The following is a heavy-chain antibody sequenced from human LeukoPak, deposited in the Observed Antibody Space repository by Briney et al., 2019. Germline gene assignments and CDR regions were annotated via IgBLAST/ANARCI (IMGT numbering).Heavy chain of an antibody. Sequence: PGGSLRLSCAASGLTFSSYAMHWVRQAPGKGLEWVAVISYDGSNKYYADSVKGRFTISRDNSKNTLYLQMNSLRAEDTAVYYCARGHMIQPRDAFDIWGQGTMVTVSS. CDR3: ARGHMIQPRDAFDI. J-gene: IGHJ3*02. D-gene: IGHD5-18*01. CDR2: ISYDGSNK. CDR1: GLTFSSYA. V-gene: IGHV3-30*04.